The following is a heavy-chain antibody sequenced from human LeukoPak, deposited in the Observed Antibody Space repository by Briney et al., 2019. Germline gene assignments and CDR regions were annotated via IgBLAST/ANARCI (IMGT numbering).Heavy chain of an antibody. V-gene: IGHV4-34*01. D-gene: IGHD1-14*01. CDR1: GGSFSGYY. CDR2: INHSGST. Sequence: TSETLSLTCAAYGGSFSGYYWSWIRQPPGKGLEWIGEINHSGSTNYNPSLKSRVTISVDTSKNQFSLKLSSVTAADTAVYYCAITQSPTVYLFDYWGQGTLVTVSS. CDR3: AITQSPTVYLFDY. J-gene: IGHJ4*02.